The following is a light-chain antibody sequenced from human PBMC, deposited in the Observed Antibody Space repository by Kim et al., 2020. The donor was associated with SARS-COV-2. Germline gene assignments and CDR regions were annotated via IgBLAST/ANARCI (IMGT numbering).Light chain of an antibody. CDR2: TAS. J-gene: IGKJ2*01. CDR1: QTITNC. CDR3: NQTYSTPYI. Sequence: DIQMTQSPSSLSASVGDRVTITCRASQTITNCLHWYQQKPGIAPKLLISTASNLQDGVPSRFSGSGSGTDFTLTIDSLQPEDFETHHRNQTYSTPYIFGQGTKLEI. V-gene: IGKV1-39*01.